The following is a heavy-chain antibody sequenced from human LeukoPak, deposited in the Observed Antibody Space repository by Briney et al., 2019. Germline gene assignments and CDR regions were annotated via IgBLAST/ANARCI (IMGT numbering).Heavy chain of an antibody. CDR3: AKDWAARAFDS. J-gene: IGHJ4*02. V-gene: IGHV3-23*01. CDR1: RFTFSNYA. CDR2: ISGSGGST. Sequence: GGSLRLSRAASRFTFSNYAMNWVRQAPGKGLEWVSTISGSGGSTYYADSVKGRFTISRDNSKSTLFLQMNSLRAEDTAVYYCAKDWAARAFDSWGQGTLVTVSS. D-gene: IGHD6-6*01.